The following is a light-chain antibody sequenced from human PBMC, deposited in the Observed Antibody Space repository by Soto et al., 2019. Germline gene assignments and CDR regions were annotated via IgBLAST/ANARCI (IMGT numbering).Light chain of an antibody. Sequence: QSVLTQPPSVSAAPGQKVTISCSGSSSNIGNNYVSWYQQLPGTAPELLIYENDKRPSGIPDRFSGSKSGTSATLGISGLQTGDEAEYYCGTWDTSLTAWVFGGGTKLTVL. CDR2: END. CDR1: SSNIGNNY. CDR3: GTWDTSLTAWV. J-gene: IGLJ3*02. V-gene: IGLV1-51*02.